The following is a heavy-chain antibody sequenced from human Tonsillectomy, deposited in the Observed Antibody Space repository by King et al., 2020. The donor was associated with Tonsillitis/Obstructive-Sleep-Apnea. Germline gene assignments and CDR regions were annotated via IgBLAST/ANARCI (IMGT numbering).Heavy chain of an antibody. J-gene: IGHJ4*02. V-gene: IGHV3-21*01. CDR3: ARWLGYCSGGSCFPFDY. CDR1: GFTFSSYS. Sequence: VQLVESGGGLVKPGGSLRLSCAASGFTFSSYSMNWVRQAPGKGLEWVSSISSSSNYIYYADSVKGRFTISRDNAKNSLYLQMNSLRAEDTAVYSCARWLGYCSGGSCFPFDYWGQGTLVTVSS. CDR2: ISSSSNYI. D-gene: IGHD2-15*01.